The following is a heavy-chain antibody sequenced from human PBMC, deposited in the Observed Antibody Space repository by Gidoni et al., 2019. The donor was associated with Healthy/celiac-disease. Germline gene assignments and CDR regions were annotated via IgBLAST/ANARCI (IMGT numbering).Heavy chain of an antibody. Sequence: VQLLESGGGLVQPGGSLVLPCAAPGFTFRTYSLSWVRQAPGKGLEWVSAISGSGGSTYYADSVKGRFTISRDNAKNTLYLQMNSLRAEDTAVYYCAKDPYYDSSGYHDAFDIWGQGTMVTVSS. CDR3: AKDPYYDSSGYHDAFDI. D-gene: IGHD3-22*01. CDR2: ISGSGGST. V-gene: IGHV3-23*01. J-gene: IGHJ3*02. CDR1: GFTFRTYS.